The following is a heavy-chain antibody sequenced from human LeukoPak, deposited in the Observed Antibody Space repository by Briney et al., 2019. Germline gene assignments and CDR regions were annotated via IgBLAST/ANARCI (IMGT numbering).Heavy chain of an antibody. V-gene: IGHV4-31*03. J-gene: IGHJ1*01. CDR1: GGSISSGGYY. Sequence: SETLSLTCTVSGGSISSGGYYWSWIHQHPGKGLEWIGYIYYSGSTYYNPSLKSRVTISVDTSKNQFSLKLCSVTAADTAVYYCASTPGYYYDSSGYYSQYFQHWGQGTLVTVSS. CDR3: ASTPGYYYDSSGYYSQYFQH. CDR2: IYYSGST. D-gene: IGHD3-22*01.